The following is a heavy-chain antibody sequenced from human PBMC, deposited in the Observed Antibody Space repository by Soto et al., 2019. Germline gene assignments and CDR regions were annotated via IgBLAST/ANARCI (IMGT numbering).Heavy chain of an antibody. D-gene: IGHD2-21*02. V-gene: IGHV1-3*05. J-gene: IGHJ4*02. Sequence: QVQLVQSGAEEKKPGASVKVSCKASGYTFTSYAMHWVRQAPGQRLEWMGWINAGNGNTKYSQKFQGRVTITRDTSASPAYMELSSLRSEDTAVYSCARSIVVVTALDYWGQGTLVTVSS. CDR1: GYTFTSYA. CDR3: ARSIVVVTALDY. CDR2: INAGNGNT.